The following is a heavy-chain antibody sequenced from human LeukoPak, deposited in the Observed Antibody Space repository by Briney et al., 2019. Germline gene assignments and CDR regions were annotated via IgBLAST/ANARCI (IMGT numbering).Heavy chain of an antibody. V-gene: IGHV1-2*02. J-gene: IGHJ3*02. CDR3: ARSAIDAFDI. CDR1: GYSFTVYY. Sequence: ASVKVSFKASGYSFTVYYMHWVRQAPGQGLEWMGWINPNGGGTKYAQKFQGRVTMTRDTSISTAYMELSSLISDDTAVYYCARSAIDAFDIWGQGTMVTVSS. CDR2: INPNGGGT. D-gene: IGHD6-25*01.